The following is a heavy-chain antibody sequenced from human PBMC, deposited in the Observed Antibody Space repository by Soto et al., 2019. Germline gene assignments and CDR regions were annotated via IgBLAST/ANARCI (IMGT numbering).Heavy chain of an antibody. J-gene: IGHJ6*03. D-gene: IGHD2-2*01. CDR1: GFTFSSYS. CDR2: ISSSSSTI. CDR3: AREMPRHYYYYMDV. V-gene: IGHV3-48*01. Sequence: GGSLRLSCAASGFTFSSYSMNWVRQAPGKGLEWVSYISSSSSTIYYADSVKGRFTISRDNAKNSLYLQMNSLRAEDTAVYYCAREMPRHYYYYMDVWGKGTTVTVSS.